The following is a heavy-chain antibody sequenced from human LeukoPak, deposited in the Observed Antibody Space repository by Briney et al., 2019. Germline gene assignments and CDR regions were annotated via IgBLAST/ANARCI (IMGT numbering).Heavy chain of an antibody. Sequence: SETLSLTCTVSGGSISSSSHYWGWIRQPPGKGLEWIGNIFYKGVTYYNPSLKSRVTISVDTSKNQFSLKLSSVTAADTAMYYCTRGRGDGGSFDIWGQGTMVTVSS. CDR1: GGSISSSSHY. CDR3: TRGRGDGGSFDI. D-gene: IGHD3-10*01. V-gene: IGHV4-39*07. CDR2: IFYKGVT. J-gene: IGHJ3*02.